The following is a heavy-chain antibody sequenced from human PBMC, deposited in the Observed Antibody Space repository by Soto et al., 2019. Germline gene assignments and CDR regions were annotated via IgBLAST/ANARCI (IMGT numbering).Heavy chain of an antibody. D-gene: IGHD3-3*01. J-gene: IGHJ4*02. CDR3: ARHVHNQGYEYYFDS. V-gene: IGHV4-39*01. CDR1: GGSISSSPYA. Sequence: QLQRQESGPGLVKPSETLSLTCNASGGSISSSPYAWGWIRQSPGKGLEWIGTIDYSGTIYYNPSLKSRITISVDTSKNQISLRLSSVTAADTAVYYCARHVHNQGYEYYFDSWGQGTLVTVSS. CDR2: IDYSGTI.